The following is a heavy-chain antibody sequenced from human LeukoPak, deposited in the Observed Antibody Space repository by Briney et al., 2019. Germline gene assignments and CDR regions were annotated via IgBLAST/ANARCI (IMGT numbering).Heavy chain of an antibody. D-gene: IGHD4-17*01. Sequence: PSETLSPTCTVSGGSISSYYWSWIRQPPGKGLEWIGYIYYSGSTNYNPSLKSRVTISVDTSKNQFSLKLSSVTAADTAVYYCARGGLRGPLLDYWGQGTLVTVSS. CDR1: GGSISSYY. J-gene: IGHJ4*02. V-gene: IGHV4-59*01. CDR2: IYYSGST. CDR3: ARGGLRGPLLDY.